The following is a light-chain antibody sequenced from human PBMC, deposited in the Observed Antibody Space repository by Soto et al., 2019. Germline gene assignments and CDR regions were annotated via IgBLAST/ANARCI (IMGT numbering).Light chain of an antibody. CDR3: QQYNNWPSPLN. CDR2: GAS. Sequence: EIVLTQSPATLSVSPGERATLSCRASHSVSSNLAWYQQKPGQAPRVIIYGASTRATGIPARFSGSGSGKEFTLTISSLQSLDFAVYYCQQYNNWPSPLNFGGGTKVEIK. J-gene: IGKJ4*01. V-gene: IGKV3-15*01. CDR1: HSVSSN.